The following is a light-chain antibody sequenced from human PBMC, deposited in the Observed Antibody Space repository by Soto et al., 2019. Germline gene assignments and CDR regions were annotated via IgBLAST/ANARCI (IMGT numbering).Light chain of an antibody. CDR2: GIS. Sequence: EIVLTQSPATLSLSPGERATLSCRASQGVSSYLAWYQQKPGQAPRLLMYGISRRATGIPDRFSGSGSGTDFTLTITRLEPEDFAVYYCQQYVTSSPRTFGQGTKVEIK. J-gene: IGKJ1*01. V-gene: IGKV3-20*01. CDR3: QQYVTSSPRT. CDR1: QGVSSY.